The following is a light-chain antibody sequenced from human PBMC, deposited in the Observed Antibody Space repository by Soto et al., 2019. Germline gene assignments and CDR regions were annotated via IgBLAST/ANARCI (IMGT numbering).Light chain of an antibody. Sequence: QSVLTQPPSVSGAPGQRVTISCTGSSSNIGARYDVHWYQQLPGTAPKLLIYGNSNRPSGVPDRFSGSKSGTSASLAITGLQAEEEADYYCQSYDSSLSGHVVFGGGTKLTVL. CDR2: GNS. V-gene: IGLV1-40*01. CDR1: SSNIGARYD. CDR3: QSYDSSLSGHVV. J-gene: IGLJ2*01.